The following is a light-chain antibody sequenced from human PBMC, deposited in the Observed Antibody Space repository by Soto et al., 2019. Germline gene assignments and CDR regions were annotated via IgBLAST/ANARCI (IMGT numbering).Light chain of an antibody. CDR3: SSYTSGSTYV. V-gene: IGLV2-14*01. Sequence: QSVLTQPASVSGSPGQSITISCTGTSSDVGGYNYVSWYQQHPGKAPKLIIYEVTNRPSEISNRFSGSKSGNTASLTISGLQAEDEAYYYCSSYTSGSTYVFGTGTKLTVL. CDR2: EVT. J-gene: IGLJ1*01. CDR1: SSDVGGYNY.